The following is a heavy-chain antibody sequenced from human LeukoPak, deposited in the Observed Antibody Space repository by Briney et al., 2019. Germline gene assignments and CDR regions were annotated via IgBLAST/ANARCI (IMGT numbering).Heavy chain of an antibody. CDR1: GGSISSGGYY. V-gene: IGHV4-31*03. Sequence: PSRTLSLTCTVSGGSISSGGYYWSWIRQHPGKGLEWIGYIYYSGSTYYNPSLKSRVTISVDTSKNQFSLKLSSVTAADTAVYYCAKGGHSSGWYHDYWGQGTLVTVSS. J-gene: IGHJ4*02. CDR3: AKGGHSSGWYHDY. D-gene: IGHD6-19*01. CDR2: IYYSGST.